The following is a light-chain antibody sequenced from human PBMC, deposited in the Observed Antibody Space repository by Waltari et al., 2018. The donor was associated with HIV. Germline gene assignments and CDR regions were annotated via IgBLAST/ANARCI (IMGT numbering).Light chain of an antibody. CDR1: RSNIGSNT. CDR2: SNN. J-gene: IGLJ3*02. Sequence: QSVLTQPPSASGTPGQTVTISCSGSRSNIGSNTVNWSQHLPGTAPKLLLYSNNVRPSGVPDRFSGFKSGTSASLAISGLQSQDEADYYCTTWDDSLNVLVFGGGTEVTVL. V-gene: IGLV1-44*01. CDR3: TTWDDSLNVLV.